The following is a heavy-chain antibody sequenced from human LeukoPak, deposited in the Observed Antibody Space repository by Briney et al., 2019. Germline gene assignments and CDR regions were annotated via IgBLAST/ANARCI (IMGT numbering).Heavy chain of an antibody. Sequence: SVKVSCKASGGTFSSYAISWVRQAPGQGLEWMGRIIPILCIANFAQKFQGRVTITADKSTSTVYMEVSVLRSEGKAGYYCARDPLYNGYCRSTSWRYPSDYWGQGNLVSVSS. D-gene: IGHD2-2*03. J-gene: IGHJ4*02. CDR3: ARDPLYNGYCRSTSWRYPSDY. CDR2: IIPILCIA. V-gene: IGHV1-69*04. CDR1: GGTFSSYA.